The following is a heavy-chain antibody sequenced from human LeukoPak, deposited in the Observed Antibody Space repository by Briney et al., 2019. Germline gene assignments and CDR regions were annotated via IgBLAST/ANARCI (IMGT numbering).Heavy chain of an antibody. CDR3: ARVAHPGYDFWSGYASPYYYMDV. CDR1: GFTFSSYW. Sequence: PGGSLRLSCAASGFTFSSYWMSWVRQAPGKGLEWVANIKQDGSEKYYVDSVKGRFTISRDNAKNSLYLQMSSLRAEDTAVYYCARVAHPGYDFWSGYASPYYYMDVWGKGTTVTVSS. V-gene: IGHV3-7*01. D-gene: IGHD3-3*01. CDR2: IKQDGSEK. J-gene: IGHJ6*03.